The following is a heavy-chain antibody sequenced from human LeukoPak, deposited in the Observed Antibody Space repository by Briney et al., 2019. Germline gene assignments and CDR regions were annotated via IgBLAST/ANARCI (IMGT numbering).Heavy chain of an antibody. D-gene: IGHD5-24*01. Sequence: ASVKVSCKASGYTFTGYYMHWVRQAPGQGLEWMGIINPSGGSTSYAQKFQGRVTMTRDTSTSTVYMELSSLRSEDTAVYYCARDPHDVEMATTNDYWGQGTLVTVSS. CDR1: GYTFTGYY. V-gene: IGHV1-46*01. J-gene: IGHJ4*02. CDR3: ARDPHDVEMATTNDY. CDR2: INPSGGST.